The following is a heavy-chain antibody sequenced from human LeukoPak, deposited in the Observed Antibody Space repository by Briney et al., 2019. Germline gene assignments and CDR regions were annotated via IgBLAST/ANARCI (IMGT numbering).Heavy chain of an antibody. CDR2: IYTSGFI. J-gene: IGHJ6*03. D-gene: IGHD3-3*01. V-gene: IGHV4-4*07. Sequence: SETLSLTCTVSGGSISSYYWSWIRQPAGKGLEWIGRIYTSGFINYNPSLKSRVTISVDTSKNQFSLKLSSVTAADTAVYYCARRPHPREWSYYMDVWGKGTTVTVSS. CDR3: ARRPHPREWSYYMDV. CDR1: GGSISSYY.